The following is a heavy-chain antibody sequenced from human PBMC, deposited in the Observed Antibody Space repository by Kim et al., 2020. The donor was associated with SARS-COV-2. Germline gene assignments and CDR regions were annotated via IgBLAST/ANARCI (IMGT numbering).Heavy chain of an antibody. V-gene: IGHV1-18*01. J-gene: IGHJ6*02. D-gene: IGHD6-6*01. CDR2: VDSYNGDT. CDR3: ARHKARSAAPRGYFYYGMDV. Sequence: ASVKVSCKASGYIFTSYGITWVRQAPGQGLEWMGWVDSYNGDTNYVQKLRGRVTMTTDTSTTTAYMELRSLRSDDTAVYFCARHKARSAAPRGYFYYGMDVWGQGTTVTVSS. CDR1: GYIFTSYG.